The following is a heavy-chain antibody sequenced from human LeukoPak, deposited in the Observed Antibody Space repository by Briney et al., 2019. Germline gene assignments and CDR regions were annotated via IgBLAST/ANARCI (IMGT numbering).Heavy chain of an antibody. D-gene: IGHD3-3*01. Sequence: PGGSLRLSCAVSGSIFSSYAMSWVRQAPGKGLEWISAISGSGGSTYYADSVKGRFTISRDNSKNTLYLQMNSLRAEDTAVYYCAKGITIFGVARDYFDYWGQGTLVTVSS. CDR3: AKGITIFGVARDYFDY. V-gene: IGHV3-23*01. CDR1: GSIFSSYA. CDR2: ISGSGGST. J-gene: IGHJ4*02.